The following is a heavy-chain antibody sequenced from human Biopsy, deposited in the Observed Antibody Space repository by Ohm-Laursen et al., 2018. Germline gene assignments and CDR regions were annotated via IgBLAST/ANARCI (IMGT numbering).Heavy chain of an antibody. Sequence: SETLSLTCTVSGVSITAYYWSWIRQPPGKGLECIGNIHHSGSTNYNPSLKSRVTISADTSKSQLSLHLTSVTAADTAVYYCASRGLVMASDYYFDDWGQGTLVTVSS. J-gene: IGHJ4*02. CDR1: GVSITAYY. V-gene: IGHV4-4*09. CDR3: ASRGLVMASDYYFDD. D-gene: IGHD3/OR15-3a*01. CDR2: IHHSGST.